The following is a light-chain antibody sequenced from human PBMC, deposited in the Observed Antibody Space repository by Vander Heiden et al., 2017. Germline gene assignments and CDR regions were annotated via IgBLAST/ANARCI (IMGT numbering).Light chain of an antibody. J-gene: IGLJ1*01. CDR3: SSYAGSAVV. CDR2: EVS. V-gene: IGLV2-8*01. CDR1: SSDVGGYNY. Sequence: QSALTQPPSASGSPGQSVTTASSGTSSDVGGYNYVSWHQQHPGKAPKLMIYEVSKRPSGVPDRFSGSKSGNTASLTVSGLQAEDEADYYCSSYAGSAVVFGTGTMVTVL.